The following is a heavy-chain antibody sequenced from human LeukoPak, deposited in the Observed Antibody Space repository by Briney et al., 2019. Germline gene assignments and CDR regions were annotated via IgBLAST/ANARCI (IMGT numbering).Heavy chain of an antibody. CDR3: ARDPLGYCSSTSCSDAFDI. J-gene: IGHJ3*02. CDR1: GFTFSSYG. Sequence: GGSLRLSCAASGFTFSSYGMHWVRQAPGKGLEWVAVIWYDGSNKYYADSVKGRFTISRDNSKNTLYLQMNSLRAEDTAVYYCARDPLGYCSSTSCSDAFDIWGQGTMVTVSS. V-gene: IGHV3-33*01. CDR2: IWYDGSNK. D-gene: IGHD2-2*01.